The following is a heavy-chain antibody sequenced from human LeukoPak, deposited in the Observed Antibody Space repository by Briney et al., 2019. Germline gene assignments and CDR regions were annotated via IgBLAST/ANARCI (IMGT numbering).Heavy chain of an antibody. CDR2: ISAYNGNT. Sequence: ASVKVSCKASGGTFSSYAISWVRQAPGQGLEWMGWISAYNGNTNYAQKLQGRVTMTTDTSTSTAYMELRSLRSDDTAVYYCARDRHYSSPYNWFDPWGQGTLVTVSS. J-gene: IGHJ5*02. CDR3: ARDRHYSSPYNWFDP. CDR1: GGTFSSYA. D-gene: IGHD6-6*01. V-gene: IGHV1-18*01.